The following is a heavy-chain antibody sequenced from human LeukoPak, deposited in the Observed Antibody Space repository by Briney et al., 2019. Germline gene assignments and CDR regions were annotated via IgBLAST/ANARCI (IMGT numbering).Heavy chain of an antibody. CDR3: AREWYCSGGSCYSKGYFDY. CDR1: GFTFSSYA. J-gene: IGHJ4*02. CDR2: ISGSGGST. Sequence: GGSLRLSCAASGFTFSSYAMSWVRQAPGKGLEWVSAISGSGGSTYYADSVKGRFTISRDNSKNTLYLQMNSLRAEDTAVYYCAREWYCSGGSCYSKGYFDYWGQGALVTVSS. D-gene: IGHD2-15*01. V-gene: IGHV3-23*01.